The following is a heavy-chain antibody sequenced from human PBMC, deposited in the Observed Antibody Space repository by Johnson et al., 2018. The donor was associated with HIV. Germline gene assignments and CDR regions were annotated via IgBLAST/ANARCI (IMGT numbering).Heavy chain of an antibody. CDR3: TTKSLGAFDI. CDR1: GFTFSNAW. Sequence: VQLVESGGGVVQPGRSLRLSCAASGFTFSNAWMSWVRQAPGKGLEWVGRIKRKTDGGTTDYAAPVKGRFTISRDDSKNTLYLQMNSLKTEDTAVYYCTTKSLGAFDIWGQGTMVTVSS. D-gene: IGHD3-16*01. CDR2: IKRKTDGGTT. V-gene: IGHV3-15*01. J-gene: IGHJ3*02.